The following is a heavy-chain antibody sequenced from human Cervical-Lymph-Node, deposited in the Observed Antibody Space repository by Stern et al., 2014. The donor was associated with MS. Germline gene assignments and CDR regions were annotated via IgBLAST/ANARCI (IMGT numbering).Heavy chain of an antibody. J-gene: IGHJ4*02. D-gene: IGHD6-13*01. CDR3: AREWQQQLVHFDY. CDR2: ISYDGSNK. V-gene: IGHV3-30*01. Sequence: QVQLVESGGGVVQPGRSLRLSCAASGFTFSSYAMHWVRQAPGKGLEWVAVISYDGSNKYYADSVKGRFTISRDNSKNTLYLQMNSLRAEDTAVYYCAREWQQQLVHFDYWGQGTLVTVSS. CDR1: GFTFSSYA.